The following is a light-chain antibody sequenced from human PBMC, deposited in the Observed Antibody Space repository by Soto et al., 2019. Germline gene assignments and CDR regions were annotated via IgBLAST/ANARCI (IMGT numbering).Light chain of an antibody. CDR1: SSNIGAGYD. CDR3: QSYDSSLSGVV. CDR2: GNS. J-gene: IGLJ2*01. V-gene: IGLV1-40*01. Sequence: QSALTQPPSVSGAPGQRVTISCTGSSSNIGAGYDVHWYQQLPGTAPKLLIYGNSNRPSGVPDRFSGSKSGTSASLAITGLQAEDEADYYCQSYDSSLSGVVFGVGTKLTVL.